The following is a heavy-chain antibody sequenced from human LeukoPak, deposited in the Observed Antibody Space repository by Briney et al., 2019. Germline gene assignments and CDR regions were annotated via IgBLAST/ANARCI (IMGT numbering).Heavy chain of an antibody. CDR2: SSAYNGNT. Sequence: GASVKVSCKASGYSFINFGLSWVRQPPGQGLEWMGWSSAYNGNTNYAQKLQGRVTMTTDTSTSTAYMELRSLRSDDTAVYYCARVAYHIAVAGRLDYWGQGTLVTVSS. V-gene: IGHV1-18*01. D-gene: IGHD6-19*01. J-gene: IGHJ4*02. CDR3: ARVAYHIAVAGRLDY. CDR1: GYSFINFG.